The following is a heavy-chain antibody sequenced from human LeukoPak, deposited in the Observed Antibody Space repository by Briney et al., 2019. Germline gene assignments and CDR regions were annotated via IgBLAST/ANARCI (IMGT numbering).Heavy chain of an antibody. J-gene: IGHJ4*02. Sequence: PGGSLRLSCAASGFIFDDYAMHWVRQAPGKGLEWVSGISWNSGSIGYADSVKGRFTISRDNAKNSLYLQMNSLRPEDTALYYCAKGLSMNYYGSGSYYYWGQGTLVTVSS. CDR2: ISWNSGSI. V-gene: IGHV3-9*01. CDR1: GFIFDDYA. CDR3: AKGLSMNYYGSGSYYY. D-gene: IGHD3-10*01.